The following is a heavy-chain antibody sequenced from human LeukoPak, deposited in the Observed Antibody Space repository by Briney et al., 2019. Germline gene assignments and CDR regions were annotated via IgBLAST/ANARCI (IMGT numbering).Heavy chain of an antibody. D-gene: IGHD3-10*01. J-gene: IGHJ4*02. Sequence: ASVKVSCKVSGYTLTELSMHWVRQAPGKGLEWMGWISAHNGNTNYAQKLQGRVTMTTDTSTSTAYMELRSLRSDDTAVYYCARETMVRGVTSYYFEYWGQGTLVTVSS. CDR3: ARETMVRGVTSYYFEY. CDR1: GYTLTELS. V-gene: IGHV1-18*01. CDR2: ISAHNGNT.